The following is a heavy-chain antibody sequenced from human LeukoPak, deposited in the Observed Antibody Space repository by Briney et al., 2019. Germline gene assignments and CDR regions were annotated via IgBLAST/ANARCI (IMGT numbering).Heavy chain of an antibody. CDR2: INNSGGST. J-gene: IGHJ4*02. CDR3: AKLLRMGAGARDFDY. Sequence: PGGSLRLSCAASGFTFSSYAMSWVRQAPGKGLEWVSTINNSGGSTYYADSVKGRFTISRDNSKNTLYLQMNTLRAEDTAVYYCAKLLRMGAGARDFDYWGQGTLVTVSS. V-gene: IGHV3-23*01. D-gene: IGHD1-26*01. CDR1: GFTFSSYA.